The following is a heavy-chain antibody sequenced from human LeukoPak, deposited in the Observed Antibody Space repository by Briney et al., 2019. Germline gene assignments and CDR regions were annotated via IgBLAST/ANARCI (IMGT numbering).Heavy chain of an antibody. J-gene: IGHJ6*02. D-gene: IGHD1-26*01. V-gene: IGHV3-23*01. Sequence: PGGSLRISCAASGFTLGDLTWCRQAPAKNLDWVSTFHGAGGSTFYSDSVKGRFTVSRDNSKNTLYLPMNSLRAEDTAVYYCVKDRGGSPFYGMDVWGQGTTVTVSS. CDR2: FHGAGGST. CDR3: VKDRGGSPFYGMDV. CDR1: GFTLGD.